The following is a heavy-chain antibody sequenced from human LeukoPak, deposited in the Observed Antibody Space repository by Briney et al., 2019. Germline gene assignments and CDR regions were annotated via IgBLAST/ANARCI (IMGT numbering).Heavy chain of an antibody. Sequence: PGGSLRLSCAASGFTFSNHSMNWVRQAPGKGLEWISYISSSSSARYYAGSVKGRFTTSRDGASNSLYLQVNSLRAEDTAIYYCAKGGKWDVTPFDYWGQGTLVTVSS. J-gene: IGHJ4*02. CDR2: ISSSSSAR. V-gene: IGHV3-48*01. CDR1: GFTFSNHS. D-gene: IGHD1-26*01. CDR3: AKGGKWDVTPFDY.